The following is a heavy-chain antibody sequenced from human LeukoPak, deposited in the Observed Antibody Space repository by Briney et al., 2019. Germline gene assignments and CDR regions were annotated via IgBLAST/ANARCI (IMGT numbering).Heavy chain of an antibody. CDR2: TNPDGSAV. Sequence: GGSLRLSCAASGFIFSASWMMWVRQAPGKGLEWVASTNPDGSAVYYVDSVRGRFTISRDNPESSLYLQMNSLRVEDTALYYCARDRAYNSLDYWGQGTLVTVSS. J-gene: IGHJ4*02. CDR3: ARDRAYNSLDY. V-gene: IGHV3-7*01. CDR1: GFIFSASW. D-gene: IGHD5-24*01.